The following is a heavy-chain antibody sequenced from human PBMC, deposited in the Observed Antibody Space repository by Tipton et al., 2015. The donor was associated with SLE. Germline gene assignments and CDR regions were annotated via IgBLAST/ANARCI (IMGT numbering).Heavy chain of an antibody. CDR2: IHYSGTT. Sequence: TLSLTCSVSGGSIGRDYWSWFRQPPGKGLEWIGYIHYSGTTYYNPSLKSRVTISVDTSKNQFSLRVHSVTAADTAIYSCARGPLGGGYNGYDTNWFDPWGQGLLVTVSS. J-gene: IGHJ5*02. CDR3: ARGPLGGGYNGYDTNWFDP. CDR1: GGSIGRDY. V-gene: IGHV4-59*01. D-gene: IGHD5-12*01.